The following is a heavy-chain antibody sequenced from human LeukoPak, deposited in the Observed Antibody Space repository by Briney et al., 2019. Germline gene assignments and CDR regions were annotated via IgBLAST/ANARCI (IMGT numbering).Heavy chain of an antibody. CDR3: TRIYGSGSYSPFDY. D-gene: IGHD3-10*01. V-gene: IGHV3-49*04. CDR1: GFTFGDYA. Sequence: SGGSLRLSCTASGFTFGDYAMSWVRQAPGKGLEWVGFIRSKAYGGTTEYAASVKGRFTISRDDSKSIAYLQMNSLKTEDTAVYYCTRIYGSGSYSPFDYWGQGTLVTVSS. CDR2: IRSKAYGGTT. J-gene: IGHJ4*02.